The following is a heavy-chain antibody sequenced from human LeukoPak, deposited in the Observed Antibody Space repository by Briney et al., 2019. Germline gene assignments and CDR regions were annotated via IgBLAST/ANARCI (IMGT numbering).Heavy chain of an antibody. CDR2: INHSGST. CDR1: GGSFSGYY. V-gene: IGHV4-34*01. J-gene: IGHJ4*02. D-gene: IGHD5-18*01. Sequence: PSETLSLTCAVYGGSFSGYYWSWIRQPPGKGLEWIGEINHSGSTNYNPSLKSRVTISVDTSKNQFSLKLSSVTAADTAVYYCARLGYSYGYHSDYWGQGTLVTVSS. CDR3: ARLGYSYGYHSDY.